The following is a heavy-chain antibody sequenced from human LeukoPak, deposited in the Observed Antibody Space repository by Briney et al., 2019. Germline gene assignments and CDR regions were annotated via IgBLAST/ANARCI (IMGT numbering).Heavy chain of an antibody. CDR1: GGSISSSSYY. D-gene: IGHD6-13*01. Sequence: SETLSLTCTVSGGSISSSSYYWAWIRQPPGKGLEWIGSISYSGSTYYNPSLKSRVTISVDTSKNQFSLRLSSVTAADTAVYFCARYSLSREDFQDWGQGTLVTVSS. CDR2: ISYSGST. CDR3: ARYSLSREDFQD. J-gene: IGHJ1*01. V-gene: IGHV4-39*07.